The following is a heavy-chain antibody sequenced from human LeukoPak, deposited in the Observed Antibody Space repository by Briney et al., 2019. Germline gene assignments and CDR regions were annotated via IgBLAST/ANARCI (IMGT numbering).Heavy chain of an antibody. V-gene: IGHV3-69-1*01. D-gene: IGHD3-3*02. CDR2: ITTRSSM. J-gene: IGHJ4*02. CDR3: LPGIGRSPDY. Sequence: GGSLRLSCAASRFTFSNYNFYWIRQPPGKGLEWVSSITTRSSMYYADSVRGRFTVSRDNAKNSLYLQMDSLRAEDTAVYYCLPGIGRSPDYWGQGILVIVSS. CDR1: RFTFSNYN.